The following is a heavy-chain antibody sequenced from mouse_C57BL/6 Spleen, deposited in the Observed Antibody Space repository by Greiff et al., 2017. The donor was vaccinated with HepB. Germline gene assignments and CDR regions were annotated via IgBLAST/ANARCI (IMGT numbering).Heavy chain of an antibody. CDR2: INYDGSST. V-gene: IGHV5-16*01. Sequence: EVMLVESEGGLVQPGSSMKLSCTASGFTFSDYYMAWVRQVPEKGLEWVANINYDGSSTYYLDSLKSRFIISRDNAKNILYLQMSSLKSEDTATYYCAREDDRGFAYWGQGTLVTVSA. J-gene: IGHJ3*01. CDR3: AREDDRGFAY. CDR1: GFTFSDYY. D-gene: IGHD2-14*01.